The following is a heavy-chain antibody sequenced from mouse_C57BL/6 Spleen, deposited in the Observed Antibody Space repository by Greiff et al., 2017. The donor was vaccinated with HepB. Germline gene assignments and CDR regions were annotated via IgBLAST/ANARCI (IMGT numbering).Heavy chain of an antibody. D-gene: IGHD2-2*01. J-gene: IGHJ3*01. Sequence: EVQLQQSGTVLARPGASVKMSCKTSGYTFTSYWMHWVKQRPGQGLEWMGAIYPGNSDTSYNQKFKGKAKLTAVTSASTAYMELSSLTNEDSAVCYCTRETFYYGFWFAYWGQGTLVTVSA. CDR2: IYPGNSDT. V-gene: IGHV1-5*01. CDR3: TRETFYYGFWFAY. CDR1: GYTFTSYW.